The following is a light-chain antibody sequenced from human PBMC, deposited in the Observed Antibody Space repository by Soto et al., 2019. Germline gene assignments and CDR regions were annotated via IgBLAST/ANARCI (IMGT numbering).Light chain of an antibody. Sequence: QSALTQPASVSGSPGQSITISCTGTSSDVGAFNYVSWYQQHPGKAPKLLIYELINRPSGVSNRFSGSKSGNTASLTISGLQAEDEADYHCSSYSRTTLEVVFGGGTKLTVL. CDR1: SSDVGAFNY. J-gene: IGLJ2*01. CDR2: ELI. V-gene: IGLV2-14*01. CDR3: SSYSRTTLEVV.